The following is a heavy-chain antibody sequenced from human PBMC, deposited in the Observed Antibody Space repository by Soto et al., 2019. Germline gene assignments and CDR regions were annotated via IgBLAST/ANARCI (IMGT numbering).Heavy chain of an antibody. V-gene: IGHV4-30-4*01. D-gene: IGHD3-22*01. CDR3: ARSNYVIVVENNWFDP. CDR2: IYYSGST. Sequence: SETLSLTCTVSGGSISSGDYYWSWIRQPPGKGLEWIGYIYYSGSTYYNPPLKSRVTISVDTSKNQFSLKLSSVTAADTAVYYCARSNYVIVVENNWFDPWGQGTLVTVSS. J-gene: IGHJ5*02. CDR1: GGSISSGDYY.